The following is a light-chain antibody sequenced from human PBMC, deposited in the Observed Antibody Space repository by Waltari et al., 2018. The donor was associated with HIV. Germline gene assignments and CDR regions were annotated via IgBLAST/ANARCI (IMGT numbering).Light chain of an antibody. CDR1: SGSVSTTNS. J-gene: IGLJ3*02. CDR3: LLYMGSAWV. V-gene: IGLV8-61*01. Sequence: QTVVTKEPSVSVSPGRNVTLTCALTSGSVSTTNSPSWYQHTHGQAPRTLIYIPNTRSSGVPDRFSGSILGNKAALTIPGAQADDESDYYCLLYMGSAWVFGGGTRLTVL. CDR2: IPN.